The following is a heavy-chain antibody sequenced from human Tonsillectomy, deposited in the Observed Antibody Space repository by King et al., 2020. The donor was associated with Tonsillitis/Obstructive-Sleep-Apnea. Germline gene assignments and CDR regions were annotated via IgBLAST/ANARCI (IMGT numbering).Heavy chain of an antibody. CDR2: IWFDGSEK. CDR1: GFTFRTYG. D-gene: IGHD4-17*01. V-gene: IGHV3-33*06. Sequence: VQLVESGGGVVQPGRSLRLSCAASGFTFRTYGMHWVRQAPGKGLEWVAVIWFDGSEKYYADSVKGRFTISRDNSKKTLYLQMSSPRAEDTAVYYCANSLRNAFDMWGQGTMVTVSS. CDR3: ANSLRNAFDM. J-gene: IGHJ3*02.